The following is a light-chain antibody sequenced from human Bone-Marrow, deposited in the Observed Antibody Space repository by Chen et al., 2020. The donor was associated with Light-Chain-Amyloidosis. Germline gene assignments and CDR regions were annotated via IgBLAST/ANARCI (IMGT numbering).Light chain of an antibody. CDR2: RDT. Sequence: SYELTQPPSVSVSPGQTASITCSGDDLPTKYAYWYQQKPGQAPVLVIHRDTERPSEISERFSGSSSGTTATLTISGGQAEDEADYHCQSADSSGTYEVIFGGGTKLTVL. CDR3: QSADSSGTYEVI. V-gene: IGLV3-25*03. CDR1: DLPTKY. J-gene: IGLJ2*01.